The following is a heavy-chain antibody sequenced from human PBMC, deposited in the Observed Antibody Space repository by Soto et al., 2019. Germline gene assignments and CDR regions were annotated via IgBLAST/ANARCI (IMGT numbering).Heavy chain of an antibody. Sequence: EVQLVQSGAEVKKPGESLKISCKGSGYSFTTYWIGWVRQMPGKGLEWMGIIYPGDSDTRYSPSFQGQVLISVYKSISTAYLHRGSLKAEDTAVYYCARGGVVRRTMGAFDIWGQGKMVTVP. V-gene: IGHV5-51*01. CDR3: ARGGVVRRTMGAFDI. D-gene: IGHD2-21*01. CDR2: IYPGDSDT. J-gene: IGHJ3*02. CDR1: GYSFTTYW.